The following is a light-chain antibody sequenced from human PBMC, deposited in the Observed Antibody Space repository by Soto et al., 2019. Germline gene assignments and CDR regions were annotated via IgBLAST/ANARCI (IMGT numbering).Light chain of an antibody. J-gene: IGLJ2*01. V-gene: IGLV2-14*01. CDR2: EVS. Sequence: QSALTQPASVSGSPGQSITISCTGTIYDVGAYHYVSWYQQFPGKAPKLILYEVSNRPSGISNRFSGFRSGSTASLTVSGLQPEDDAHYYCISYTTTGALVFGGGTKLTFL. CDR1: IYDVGAYHY. CDR3: ISYTTTGALV.